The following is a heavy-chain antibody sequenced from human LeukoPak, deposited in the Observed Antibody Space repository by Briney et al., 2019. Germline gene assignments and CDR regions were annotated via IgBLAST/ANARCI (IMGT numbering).Heavy chain of an antibody. Sequence: GGSLRLSCAASGLTFDNYAIHWVRQAPGKGLEWVSLISGDGGSTYYADSMKGRFTISRDNSKNSLYLQMNSLRTEDTALYYCARDSQEFFQHWGQGTLVTVSS. J-gene: IGHJ1*01. CDR2: ISGDGGST. CDR3: ARDSQEFFQH. V-gene: IGHV3-43*02. CDR1: GLTFDNYA.